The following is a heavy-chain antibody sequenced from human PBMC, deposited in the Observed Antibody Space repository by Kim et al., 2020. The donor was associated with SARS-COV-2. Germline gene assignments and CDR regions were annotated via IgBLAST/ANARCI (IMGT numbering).Heavy chain of an antibody. CDR2: IYYSGST. CDR1: GGSISSYY. CDR3: ARASYVGFGELPYYGMDV. J-gene: IGHJ6*02. D-gene: IGHD3-10*01. Sequence: SETLSLTCTVSGGSISSYYWSWIRQPPGKGLEWIGYIYYSGSTNYNPSLKSRVTISVDTSKNQFSLKLSSVTAADTAVYYCARASYVGFGELPYYGMDVWGQGTTVTVSS. V-gene: IGHV4-59*01.